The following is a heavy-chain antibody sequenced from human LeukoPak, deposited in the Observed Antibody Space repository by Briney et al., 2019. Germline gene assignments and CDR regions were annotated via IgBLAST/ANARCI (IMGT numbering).Heavy chain of an antibody. V-gene: IGHV4-39*01. CDR2: TDYSGTT. J-gene: IGHJ3*02. CDR3: ARHSGGSYVFAFDI. D-gene: IGHD2-15*01. Sequence: HPSETLSLACTVSGGPISTSYFWGWVRQPPGQGLEWIGTTDYSGTTYYNPSLKSRVTISVDTSKNQFSLRLSSVTAPDTAVYYCARHSGGSYVFAFDIWGQGTMFTVSS. CDR1: GGPISTSYF.